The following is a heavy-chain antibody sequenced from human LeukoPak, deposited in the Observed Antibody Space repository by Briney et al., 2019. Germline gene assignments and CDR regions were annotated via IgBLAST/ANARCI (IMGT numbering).Heavy chain of an antibody. V-gene: IGHV3-66*02. Sequence: PGGSLRLSCAASGFTVSSNYMSWVRQAPGKGLEWVSVIYSGGSTYYADSVKGRFTISRDNSKNTLYLQMNSLRAEDTAVYYCARKYYYDSSGYYLDALDIWGQGTMVTVSS. CDR1: GFTVSSNY. J-gene: IGHJ3*02. D-gene: IGHD3-22*01. CDR3: ARKYYYDSSGYYLDALDI. CDR2: IYSGGST.